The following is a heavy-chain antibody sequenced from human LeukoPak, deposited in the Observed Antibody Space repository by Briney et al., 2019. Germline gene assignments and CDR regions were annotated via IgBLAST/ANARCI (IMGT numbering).Heavy chain of an antibody. Sequence: SETLSLTCTVSGGSISSGDYYWSWIRQPPGKGLEWIGYMYYSGSTYYNPSLKSRVTISLDTSRNQFSLRLTSVTAADTAVYYCARFSSGCSTASCYLTYWGQGTLVTVSS. CDR1: GGSISSGDYY. V-gene: IGHV4-30-4*02. J-gene: IGHJ4*02. CDR2: MYYSGST. D-gene: IGHD2-2*01. CDR3: ARFSSGCSTASCYLTY.